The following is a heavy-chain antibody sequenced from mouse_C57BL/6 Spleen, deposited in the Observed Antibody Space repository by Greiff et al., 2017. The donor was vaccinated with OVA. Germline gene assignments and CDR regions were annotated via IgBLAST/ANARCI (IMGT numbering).Heavy chain of an antibody. J-gene: IGHJ4*01. Sequence: VQLQQSGAELVKPGASVKISCKASGYAFSSYWMNWVKQRPGKGLEWIGQIYPGDGDINYNGKFKGKATLTADKSSSTAYMQLSSLTSEDSAVYFCARSVSGLSMDYWGQGTSVTVSS. CDR2: IYPGDGDI. V-gene: IGHV1-80*01. CDR3: ARSVSGLSMDY. CDR1: GYAFSSYW.